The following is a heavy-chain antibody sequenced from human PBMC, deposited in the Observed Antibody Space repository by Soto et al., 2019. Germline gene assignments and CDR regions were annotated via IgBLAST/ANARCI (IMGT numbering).Heavy chain of an antibody. CDR2: IYHSGST. V-gene: IGHV4-4*02. CDR3: ARGGVRGYSGYDDNWFDP. J-gene: IGHJ5*02. Sequence: PSETLSLTCAVSSGSISSSNWWSWVRQPPGKGLEWIGEIYHSGSTNYNPSLKSRVTISVDKSKNQFSLKLSSVTAADTAVYYCARGGVRGYSGYDDNWFDPWGQGTLVTVSS. D-gene: IGHD5-12*01. CDR1: SGSISSSNW.